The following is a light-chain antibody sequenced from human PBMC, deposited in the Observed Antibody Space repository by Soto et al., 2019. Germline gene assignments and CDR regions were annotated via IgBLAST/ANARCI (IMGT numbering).Light chain of an antibody. CDR3: SSYRGSSNLV. J-gene: IGLJ3*02. CDR2: EVS. Sequence: QSVLTQPPSASGSPGQSVTISCTGTSSDVGGHNYVSWYQQHPGKAPKLMIYEVSKRPSGVPDRFSGSKSGNTASLTVSGLQAEDEADYYCSSYRGSSNLVFGGGTKLTVL. V-gene: IGLV2-8*01. CDR1: SSDVGGHNY.